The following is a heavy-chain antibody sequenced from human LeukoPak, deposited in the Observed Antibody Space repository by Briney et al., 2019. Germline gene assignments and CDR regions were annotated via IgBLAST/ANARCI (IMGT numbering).Heavy chain of an antibody. J-gene: IGHJ4*02. CDR2: IYTSGST. V-gene: IGHV4-4*07. CDR3: ARDQGVVRYYGSGSPKYYFDY. D-gene: IGHD3-10*01. Sequence: SETLSLTCTVSGGSISSYYWSWIRQPAGKGLEWIGRIYTSGSTNYNPSLKSRVTMSVDTSKNQFSLKLSSVTAADTAVYYCARDQGVVRYYGSGSPKYYFDYWGQGTLVTVSS. CDR1: GGSISSYY.